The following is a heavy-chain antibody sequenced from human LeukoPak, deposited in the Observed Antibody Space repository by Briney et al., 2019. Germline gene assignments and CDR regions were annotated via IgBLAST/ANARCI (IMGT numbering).Heavy chain of an antibody. CDR1: GYTFTGYY. V-gene: IGHV1-2*06. CDR3: ARGGGGLTKGFDY. D-gene: IGHD4-23*01. J-gene: IGHJ4*02. CDR2: INPNSGGT. Sequence: ASVKVSCKASGYTFTGYYMHWVRQAPGQGLDWMGRINPNSGGTNYAQKFQGRVTMTRDTSISTAYMELSRLRSDDTAVYYCARGGGGLTKGFDYWGQGTLVTVSS.